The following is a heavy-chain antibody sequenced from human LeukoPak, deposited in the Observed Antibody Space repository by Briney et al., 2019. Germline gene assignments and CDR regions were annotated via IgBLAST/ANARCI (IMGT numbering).Heavy chain of an antibody. V-gene: IGHV1-18*01. CDR2: ISAYNDNT. Sequence: ASVKVSCKASGYTFTTYGISWVRQAPGQGLEWKGWISAYNDNTNYAQKFQGRVTMTTDTSTSTAYMDLRSLRSDDTAVYYCVRNRGHRLVGPTNYFDHWGQGTLVTVSS. CDR3: VRNRGHRLVGPTNYFDH. CDR1: GYTFTTYG. J-gene: IGHJ4*02. D-gene: IGHD1-26*01.